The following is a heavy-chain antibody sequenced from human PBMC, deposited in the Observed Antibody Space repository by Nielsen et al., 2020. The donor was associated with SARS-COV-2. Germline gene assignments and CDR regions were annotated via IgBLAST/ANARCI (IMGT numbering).Heavy chain of an antibody. CDR2: INTKTGSP. V-gene: IGHV7-4-1*02. D-gene: IGHD4-17*01. Sequence: ASVKVSCKASGYDFTRHGINWVRQAPGEGPQWMGWINTKTGSPIYAQGLTGRFVFSLDTSVNTAYLEINNLRSDDTAVYYCARFRVTTVASNWLDPWGQGTLVTVSP. CDR1: GYDFTRHG. J-gene: IGHJ5*02. CDR3: ARFRVTTVASNWLDP.